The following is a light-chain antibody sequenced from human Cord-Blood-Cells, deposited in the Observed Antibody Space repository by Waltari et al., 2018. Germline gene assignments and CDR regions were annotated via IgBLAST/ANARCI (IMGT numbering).Light chain of an antibody. V-gene: IGKV1-6*01. Sequence: AIQMTQSLSSLSASVGDRLTITCRASQGIRNDLGWYQQKPGKAPKLLIYAASSLQSGVPSRFSGSGSGTDFTLTISSLQPEDFATYYCLQDYNYPYTFGQGTKLEIK. J-gene: IGKJ2*01. CDR2: AAS. CDR3: LQDYNYPYT. CDR1: QGIRND.